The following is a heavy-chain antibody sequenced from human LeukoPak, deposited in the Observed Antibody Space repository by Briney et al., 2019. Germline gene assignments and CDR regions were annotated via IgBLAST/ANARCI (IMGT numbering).Heavy chain of an antibody. Sequence: GGSLRLSCEASGFSFSPFGMHWVRQAPGKGLEWVAFISYDGTNKYADSVKGRFTISRENSENTLYLLMNSLRTEDTAVYYCARDPRGFCGGDCCPYYWGQGTLVTVSS. V-gene: IGHV3-30*03. J-gene: IGHJ4*02. D-gene: IGHD2-21*02. CDR1: GFSFSPFG. CDR2: ISYDGTNK. CDR3: ARDPRGFCGGDCCPYY.